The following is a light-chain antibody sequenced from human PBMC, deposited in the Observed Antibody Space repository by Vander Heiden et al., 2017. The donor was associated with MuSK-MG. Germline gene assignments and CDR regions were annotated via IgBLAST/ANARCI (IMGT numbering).Light chain of an antibody. CDR3: AAWEDSLIGVV. J-gene: IGLJ2*01. V-gene: IGLV1-47*02. CDR2: SNN. Sequence: SVLPPPPSASGPPGQRVTISCSGSSSNIGSNYVYWYQQLPGTAPKLLIYSNNQRPSGFPDRFSGSKSGTSASLAISGRRSEEEAEYYCAAWEDSLIGVVFGRGTKLTGL. CDR1: SSNIGSNY.